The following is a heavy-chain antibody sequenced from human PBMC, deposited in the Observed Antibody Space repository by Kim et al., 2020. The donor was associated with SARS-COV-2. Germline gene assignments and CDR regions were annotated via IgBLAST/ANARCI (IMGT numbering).Heavy chain of an antibody. J-gene: IGHJ4*02. CDR1: GFTFSDYA. V-gene: IGHV3-23*01. Sequence: GGSLRLSCAASGFTFSDYAMSWVRQAPGKGLEWVSSISRSADSTYYADSVKGRFTISRDNSKSTLYLQLSTLRVDDTAVYYCVGPWLAFDYWEQGTLVTDSS. CDR2: ISRSADST. CDR3: VGPWLAFDY. D-gene: IGHD5-12*01.